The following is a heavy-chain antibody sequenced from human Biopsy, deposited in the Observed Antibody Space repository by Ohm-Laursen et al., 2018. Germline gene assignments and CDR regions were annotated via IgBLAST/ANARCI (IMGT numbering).Heavy chain of an antibody. CDR3: STFHRGVDVFDI. V-gene: IGHV3-33*01. J-gene: IGHJ3*02. CDR2: IWYDGSNK. D-gene: IGHD3-10*01. Sequence: SLRLSCAASGFTFSNYGMHWVRQAPGKGLEWVALIWYDGSNKNSEDSVKGRFTVSRDNSKNTLFLQMNNLRAEDTAVYYCSTFHRGVDVFDIWGQGTMVTVSS. CDR1: GFTFSNYG.